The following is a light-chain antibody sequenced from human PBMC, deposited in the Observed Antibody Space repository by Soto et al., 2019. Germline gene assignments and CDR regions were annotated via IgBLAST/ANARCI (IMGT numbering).Light chain of an antibody. Sequence: QLVLTQSPSASASLGAAVNLTCTLSSGHTDYTIAWHQQQPEKGPRYLMRLNSDGSHRKGDGIPDRFSGSSSGAERYLIISSLQSEDEADYYCQTWGSGIVVFGGGTKVTVL. CDR1: SGHTDYT. J-gene: IGLJ2*01. V-gene: IGLV4-69*01. CDR3: QTWGSGIVV. CDR2: LNSDGSH.